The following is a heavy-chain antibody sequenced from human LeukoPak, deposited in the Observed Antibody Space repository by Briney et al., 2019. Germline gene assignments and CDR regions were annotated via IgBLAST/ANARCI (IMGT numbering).Heavy chain of an antibody. Sequence: GGSLRLSCAASGFTFSSYAMSWVRQAPGQGLEWVSAISGSGGSTYYADSVKGRFTISRDNSKNTLYLQMNSLRADDTAMYYCARDNIAGSGSSDWGQGTLVTVPS. V-gene: IGHV3-23*01. CDR1: GFTFSSYA. CDR2: ISGSGGST. CDR3: ARDNIAGSGSSD. D-gene: IGHD3-10*01. J-gene: IGHJ4*02.